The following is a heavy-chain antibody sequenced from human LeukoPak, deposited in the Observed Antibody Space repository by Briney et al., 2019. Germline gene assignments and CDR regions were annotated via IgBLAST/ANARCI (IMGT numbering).Heavy chain of an antibody. CDR2: IKQDGSQI. Sequence: GGSLRLSCAASGFTFSHYWMSWVRQAPGKGLEWVANIKQDGSQIYFVDSVKGRITITRNNAENSLYLQINSLRPEDTAVYYCARESNYGGGILDYWGQGTLVTVSS. CDR3: ARESNYGGGILDY. J-gene: IGHJ4*02. V-gene: IGHV3-7*01. CDR1: GFTFSHYW. D-gene: IGHD4-11*01.